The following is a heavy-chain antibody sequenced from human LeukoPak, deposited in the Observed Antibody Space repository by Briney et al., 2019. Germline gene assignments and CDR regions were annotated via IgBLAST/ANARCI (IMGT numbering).Heavy chain of an antibody. CDR2: ISGNSYWI. D-gene: IGHD1-26*01. V-gene: IGHV3-21*01. CDR3: ARGSILGATGYD. J-gene: IGHJ4*02. Sequence: GGSLRLSCATSGFSFSDSSMAWVRQAPGKGLEWVSSISGNSYWIYYAGPVKDRFTISRDNARNSLYLEMERLSADDTAVYYCARGSILGATGYDWGQGTLVAVSS. CDR1: GFSFSDSS.